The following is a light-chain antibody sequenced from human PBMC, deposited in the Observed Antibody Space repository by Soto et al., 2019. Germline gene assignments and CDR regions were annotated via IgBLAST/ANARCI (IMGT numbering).Light chain of an antibody. CDR1: SSDVGSYNY. CDR2: EVS. Sequence: QSALTQPASVSGSPGQSITISCTGTSSDVGSYNYVSWYQQHPGKAPKLMIYEVSDRPSGISSRFSGSKSGNTASLTISGLQSEDEADYHCSSYAGSHTYEVFGGGTKVTVL. CDR3: SSYAGSHTYEV. V-gene: IGLV2-14*01. J-gene: IGLJ3*02.